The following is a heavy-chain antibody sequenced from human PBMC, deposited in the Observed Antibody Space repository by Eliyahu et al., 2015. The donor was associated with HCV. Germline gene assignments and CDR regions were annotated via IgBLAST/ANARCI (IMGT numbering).Heavy chain of an antibody. Sequence: EVQLVESGGGLVKPGGSLRLSCAXSGFTFXXYSXXXVRQAPGKGLEWVSSISSSSSYIYYADSVKGRFTISRDNAKNSLYLQMNSLRAEDTAVYYCARDSRWWEYYGDVGYFDYWGQGTLVTVSS. CDR3: ARDSRWWEYYGDVGYFDY. V-gene: IGHV3-21*01. CDR1: GFTFXXYS. J-gene: IGHJ4*02. CDR2: ISSSSSYI. D-gene: IGHD4-17*01.